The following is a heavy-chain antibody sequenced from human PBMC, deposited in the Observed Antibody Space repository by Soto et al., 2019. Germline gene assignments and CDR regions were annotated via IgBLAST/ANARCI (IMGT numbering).Heavy chain of an antibody. D-gene: IGHD1-20*01. J-gene: IGHJ4*02. CDR3: AGFGYDWNGWD. CDR1: GLSFRNYW. CDR2: INTDGTYT. V-gene: IGHV3-74*01. Sequence: EMQLVESGGGLVQPGGSLRLSCVASGLSFRNYWVHWVRQAPGKGLEWVSRINTDGTYTSNVDPVKGRFTISRDNAKTTLYLQMNSLRVEDTAVYFCAGFGYDWNGWDWGPGTLVTVSS.